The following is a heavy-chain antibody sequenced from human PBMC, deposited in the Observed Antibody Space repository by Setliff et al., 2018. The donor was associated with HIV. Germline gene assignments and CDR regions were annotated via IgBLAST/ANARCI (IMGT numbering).Heavy chain of an antibody. CDR3: ARLGAEDFSDYDWVDY. Sequence: SSETLSLTCAVYGGSFSGYYWSWIRQPPGKGLEWIGEINHSGDTNYNPSLKSRVTISVDTSKNQFSLNLNSVTAADTAVYYCARLGAEDFSDYDWVDYWGQGTLVTV. CDR2: INHSGDT. CDR1: GGSFSGYY. D-gene: IGHD5-12*01. J-gene: IGHJ4*02. V-gene: IGHV4-34*01.